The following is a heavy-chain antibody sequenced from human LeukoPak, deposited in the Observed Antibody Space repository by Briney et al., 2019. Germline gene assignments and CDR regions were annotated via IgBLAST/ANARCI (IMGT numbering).Heavy chain of an antibody. CDR2: IYYSGIT. D-gene: IGHD3-9*01. J-gene: IGHJ4*02. Sequence: PSETLSLTCTVSGVPISSGGYYWSLIRQHPGKGLEWIGYIYYSGITYYNPSLKSRLTISVDTSKTQLSLKLRSVTAADTAVYYCARQTSPDYDILTGQDYWGQGTLVTVSS. V-gene: IGHV4-31*03. CDR1: GVPISSGGYY. CDR3: ARQTSPDYDILTGQDY.